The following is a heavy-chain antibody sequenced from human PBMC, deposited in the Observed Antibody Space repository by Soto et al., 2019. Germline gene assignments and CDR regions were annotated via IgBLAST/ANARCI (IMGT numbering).Heavy chain of an antibody. CDR1: GYTFTGYY. CDR3: GMVDNYVTPTPQDV. V-gene: IGHV1-2*07. D-gene: IGHD3-16*01. J-gene: IGHJ6*02. Sequence: ASVKVSCKASGYTFTGYYMHWVRQAPGQGLEWMGWINPYTGNTHSASKVQGRLTMTTDTSTSTAYMDLGSLTSDDTAVYYCGMVDNYVTPTPQDVWGQGTTVTVSS. CDR2: INPYTGNT.